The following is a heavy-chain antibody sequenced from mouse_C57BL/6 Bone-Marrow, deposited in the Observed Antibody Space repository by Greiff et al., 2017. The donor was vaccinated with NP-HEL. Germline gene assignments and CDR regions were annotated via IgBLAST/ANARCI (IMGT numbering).Heavy chain of an antibody. D-gene: IGHD2-5*01. CDR3: ARTSNVAWFAY. V-gene: IGHV1-42*01. J-gene: IGHJ3*01. CDR2: INPSTGGT. CDR1: GYSFTGYY. Sequence: EVQLQQSGPELVKPGASVKISCKASGYSFTGYYMNWVKQSPEKSLEWIGEINPSTGGTTYNQKFKAKATLTVDKSSSTAYMQLKSLTSEDSAVYYCARTSNVAWFAYWGQGTLVTVSA.